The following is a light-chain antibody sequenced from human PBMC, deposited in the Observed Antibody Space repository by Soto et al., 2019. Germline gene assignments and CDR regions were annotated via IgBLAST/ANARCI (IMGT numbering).Light chain of an antibody. CDR1: QSVSSSY. CDR3: QQYGSSPRT. V-gene: IGKV3-20*01. J-gene: IGKJ5*01. CDR2: NAF. Sequence: EIVLTQSPGTLSFSPGERSTLSCRSSQSVSSSYLAWYQQKPGQAPRLLIYNAFNRATGIPDRFSGSGSGTDFTLTISRLEPEDFAVYYCQQYGSSPRTFGQGTRLET.